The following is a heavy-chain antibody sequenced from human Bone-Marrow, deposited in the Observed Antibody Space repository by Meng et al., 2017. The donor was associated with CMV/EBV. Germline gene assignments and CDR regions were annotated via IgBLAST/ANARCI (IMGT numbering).Heavy chain of an antibody. J-gene: IGHJ4*02. Sequence: GESLKISCAASGFTFSSSWMHWVCQAPEKGLEWVADIKCDGSEKYYVDSVKGRLTISRDNAKNSLYLQVNSLRAEDMTVYYCATSAPGADFWGQGTLVTVSS. CDR3: ATSAPGADF. V-gene: IGHV3-52*01. CDR2: IKCDGSEK. CDR1: GFTFSSSW. D-gene: IGHD3-10*01.